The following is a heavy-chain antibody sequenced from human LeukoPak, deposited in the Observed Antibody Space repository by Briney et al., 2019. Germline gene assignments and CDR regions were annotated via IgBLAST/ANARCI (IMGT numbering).Heavy chain of an antibody. CDR1: GYTFTSYD. V-gene: IGHV1-8*01. CDR3: ARGRIAVAGGDY. D-gene: IGHD6-19*01. Sequence: ASVKVSCKASGYTFTSYDINWVRQAPGQGLEWMGWMNPNSGNTGYAQKFQGRVTMTRNTSISTAYMELSSLRSEDTAVYYCARGRIAVAGGDYWGQGTLVTVSS. J-gene: IGHJ4*02. CDR2: MNPNSGNT.